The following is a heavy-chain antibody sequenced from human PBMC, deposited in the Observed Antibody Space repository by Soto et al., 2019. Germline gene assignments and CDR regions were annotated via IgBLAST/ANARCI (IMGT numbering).Heavy chain of an antibody. D-gene: IGHD3-10*01. CDR2: IIPIFGTA. CDR3: VRDYMVRGVITSPGGMDV. CDR1: GGTFSSYA. J-gene: IGHJ6*02. Sequence: SVKVSCKASGGTFSSYAISWVRQAPGQGLEWMGGIIPIFGTANYAQKFQGRVTITADESTSTAYMELSSLRSEDTAVYYCVRDYMVRGVITSPGGMDVRGQRTTVTVSS. V-gene: IGHV1-69*13.